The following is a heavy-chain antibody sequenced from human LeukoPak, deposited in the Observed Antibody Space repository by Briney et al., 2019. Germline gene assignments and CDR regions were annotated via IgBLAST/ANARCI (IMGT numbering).Heavy chain of an antibody. D-gene: IGHD6-19*01. CDR3: ASLRIAVAGTGYFDY. J-gene: IGHJ4*02. CDR1: GGSISSSNW. CDR2: IYHSGST. V-gene: IGHV4-4*02. Sequence: SSGTLSLTCAVSGGSISSSNWWSWVHQPPGKGLEWIGEIYHSGSTNYNPSLKSRVTISVDKSKNQFSLKLSSVTAADTAVYYCASLRIAVAGTGYFDYWGQGTLVTVSS.